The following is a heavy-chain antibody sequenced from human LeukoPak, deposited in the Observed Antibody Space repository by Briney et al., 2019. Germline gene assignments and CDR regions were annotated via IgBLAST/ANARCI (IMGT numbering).Heavy chain of an antibody. Sequence: GSLRLSCEASGFIFSDYWMTWVRQAPGKGLEWVANIKYDGSEKYCVDSLKGRFTIARDNAKNSLYLEMNSLRAEDTAVYYCAKESSAYYYDSSGPDGGGEPFDYWGQGTLVTVSS. CDR3: AKESSAYYYDSSGPDGGGEPFDY. CDR2: IKYDGSEK. D-gene: IGHD3-22*01. J-gene: IGHJ4*02. V-gene: IGHV3-7*01. CDR1: GFIFSDYW.